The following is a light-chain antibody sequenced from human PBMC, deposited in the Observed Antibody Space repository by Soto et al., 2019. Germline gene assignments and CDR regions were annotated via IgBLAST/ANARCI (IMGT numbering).Light chain of an antibody. J-gene: IGKJ1*01. CDR3: MQQLQTRT. Sequence: DIVMTQSPLFLPVTPGEPASISCRSSQSLLHSNGYTYLDWYLQKPGQSPQLLIYLGSNRASGVPDRFSGSGSGTDFTLEISRVEAEDVGVYYCMQQLQTRTFGQGTKVEIK. CDR2: LGS. CDR1: QSLLHSNGYTY. V-gene: IGKV2-28*01.